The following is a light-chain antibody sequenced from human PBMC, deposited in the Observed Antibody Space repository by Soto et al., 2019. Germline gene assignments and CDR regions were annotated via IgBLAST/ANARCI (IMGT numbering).Light chain of an antibody. CDR2: GAS. J-gene: IGKJ3*01. Sequence: EIVLTQSPGILSLSPGERATLSCRASQSVTSYYLVWYQQKPGQAPRLLIYGASRRATGIPDRFSGSGSGTDFILTISRLEPEDFAVYYCQHYDNSPPSVTFGPGTKVDIK. CDR3: QHYDNSPPSVT. CDR1: QSVTSYY. V-gene: IGKV3-20*01.